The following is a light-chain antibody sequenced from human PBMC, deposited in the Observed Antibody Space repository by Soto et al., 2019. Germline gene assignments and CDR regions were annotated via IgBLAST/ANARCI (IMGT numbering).Light chain of an antibody. CDR2: GAS. CDR3: QHYGSSPPYT. J-gene: IGKJ2*01. V-gene: IGKV3-15*01. Sequence: EIVMTQSPATLSVSPGERATLSCRASQSVNGNLAWFQQKPGQAPRLLISGASTRATGIPARFSGSGSGTEFTLTISRLEAEDSAVYYCQHYGSSPPYTFGQGTKLKIK. CDR1: QSVNGN.